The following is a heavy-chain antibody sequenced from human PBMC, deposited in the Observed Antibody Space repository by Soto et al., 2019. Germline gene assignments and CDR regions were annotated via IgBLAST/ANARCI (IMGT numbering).Heavy chain of an antibody. V-gene: IGHV4-31*03. D-gene: IGHD5-12*01. CDR1: GASISSGRSY. CDR3: ARDNGYGHFDS. J-gene: IGHJ4*02. CDR2: MFYSGST. Sequence: TLSLTCTVSGASISSGRSYWSWIRQHPGKGLEWIGYMFYSGSTYYHPSLKSRVNISADTSKNQFSLTLSSVTPGDTAVYYCARDNGYGHFDSWGQGTLVTVSS.